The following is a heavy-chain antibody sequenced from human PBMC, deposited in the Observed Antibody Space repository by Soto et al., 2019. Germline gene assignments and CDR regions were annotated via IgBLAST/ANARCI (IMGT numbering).Heavy chain of an antibody. V-gene: IGHV3-33*01. CDR1: GFTFSSYG. Sequence: LRLSCAASGFTFSSYGMHWVRQAPGKGLEWVAVIWYDGSNKYYADSVKGRFTISRDNSKNTLYLQMNSLRAEDTAVYYCARELAAAGHYYYYYYGMDVWGQGTTVTVSS. J-gene: IGHJ6*02. CDR3: ARELAAAGHYYYYYYGMDV. CDR2: IWYDGSNK. D-gene: IGHD6-13*01.